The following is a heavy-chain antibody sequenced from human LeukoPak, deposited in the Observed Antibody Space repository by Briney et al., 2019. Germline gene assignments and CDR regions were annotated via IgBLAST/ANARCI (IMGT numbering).Heavy chain of an antibody. D-gene: IGHD3-10*01. CDR1: GYTFTSYG. CDR3: ARLGYYYGLGSYYNQQPYPDY. CDR2: ISAYNGNT. J-gene: IGHJ4*02. V-gene: IGHV1-18*01. Sequence: GASVKVSCKASGYTFTSYGISWVRQAPGQGLEWMGWISAYNGNTNYAQKLQGRVTMTTDTSTSTAYMELRSLRSDDTAVYYCARLGYYYGLGSYYNQQPYPDYWGQGTLVTVSS.